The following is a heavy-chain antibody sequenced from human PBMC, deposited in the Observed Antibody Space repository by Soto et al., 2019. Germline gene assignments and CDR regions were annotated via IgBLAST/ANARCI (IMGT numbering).Heavy chain of an antibody. Sequence: QVQLQQWGAGLLKPSETLSLTCAVYGGSFSGYYWSWIRQPPGKGLEWIGEINHSGSTNYNPSLKSRVTISVDTSKNQFSLKLSSVTAADTAVYYCARGGSRAKHYYYYYYMDVWGKGTTVTVS. CDR2: INHSGST. CDR3: ARGGSRAKHYYYYYYMDV. D-gene: IGHD6-6*01. V-gene: IGHV4-34*01. CDR1: GGSFSGYY. J-gene: IGHJ6*03.